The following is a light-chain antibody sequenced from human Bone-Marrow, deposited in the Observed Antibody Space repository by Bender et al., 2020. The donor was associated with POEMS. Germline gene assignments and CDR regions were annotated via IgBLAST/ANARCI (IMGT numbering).Light chain of an antibody. V-gene: IGLV2-8*01. J-gene: IGLJ3*02. CDR1: SSDVGGYPY. CDR2: EVS. Sequence: QSALTQPASVSGSLGQSISISCTGTSSDVGGYPYVSWYQHHPGKAPKLLIFEVSQRPSGVPDRFSGSKSGNTASLTVSGLQAEDEADYYCCSYAAINTWVFGGGTKLTVV. CDR3: CSYAAINTWV.